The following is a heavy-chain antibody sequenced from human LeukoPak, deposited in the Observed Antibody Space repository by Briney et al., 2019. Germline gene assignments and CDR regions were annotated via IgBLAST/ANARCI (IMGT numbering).Heavy chain of an antibody. V-gene: IGHV4-4*02. Sequence: PSETLSLTCAVSGGSISSSNWWSWVRQPPGKGLEWIGEIYHSGSTNYNPSLKSRVTISVDKSKNQFSLKLSSVTAAYTAVYYCARAPAAMGGHYFDYWGQGTLVTVSS. CDR3: ARAPAAMGGHYFDY. D-gene: IGHD2-2*01. CDR1: GGSISSSNW. CDR2: IYHSGST. J-gene: IGHJ4*02.